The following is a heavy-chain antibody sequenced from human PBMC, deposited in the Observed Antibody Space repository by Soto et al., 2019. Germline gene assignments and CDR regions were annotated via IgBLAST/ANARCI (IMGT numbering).Heavy chain of an antibody. J-gene: IGHJ4*02. CDR3: ARDRRYCSSTSCYRIDY. Sequence: ASAKVSCKASGYTFTSYGISWVRQAPGQGLEWMGWISAYNGNTNYAQKLQGRVTMTTDTSTSTAYMELRSLRSDDTAVYYCARDRRYCSSTSCYRIDYWGQGTLVTVSS. CDR1: GYTFTSYG. D-gene: IGHD2-2*01. CDR2: ISAYNGNT. V-gene: IGHV1-18*01.